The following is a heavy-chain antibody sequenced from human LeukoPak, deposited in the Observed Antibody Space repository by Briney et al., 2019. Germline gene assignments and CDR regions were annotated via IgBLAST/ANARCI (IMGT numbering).Heavy chain of an antibody. CDR1: GGSVSRGSHY. V-gene: IGHV4-61*01. D-gene: IGHD1-1*01. CDR3: ARGNSDFGTFWNDVVFDI. CDR2: IDYSGST. J-gene: IGHJ3*02. Sequence: PSETLSLICTVSGGSVSRGSHYWSWIRQPPGKGLEWIGYIDYSGSTNYNPSLKSRVTISLDTSKNQISVKLTSVTAADTAVYYCARGNSDFGTFWNDVVFDIWGQGTMVTVSS.